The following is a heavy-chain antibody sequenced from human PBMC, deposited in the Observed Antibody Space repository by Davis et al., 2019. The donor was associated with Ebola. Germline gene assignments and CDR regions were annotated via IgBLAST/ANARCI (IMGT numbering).Heavy chain of an antibody. V-gene: IGHV1-69*13. Sequence: AASVKVSCKASGGTFRSYAISWVRQAPGQGLEWMGGIIPIFDSVKYAQKFHGRMTITADESTSTAYMELSSLRSEDTAVYYCARERVAVAGRGAFDIWGQGTMVTVSS. CDR1: GGTFRSYA. D-gene: IGHD6-19*01. CDR2: IIPIFDSV. CDR3: ARERVAVAGRGAFDI. J-gene: IGHJ3*02.